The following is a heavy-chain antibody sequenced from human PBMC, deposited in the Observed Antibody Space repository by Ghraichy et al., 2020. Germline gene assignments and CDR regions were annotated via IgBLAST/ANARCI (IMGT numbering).Heavy chain of an antibody. D-gene: IGHD6-13*01. CDR3: ARQMRISAADGVNWFDS. V-gene: IGHV4-39*01. Sequence: SETLSLTCTVSGGSISSSSYYWGWIRQPPGKGLEWIGTIYYSGSTYYNASLKSRVTISVDTSKNQFSLKLSSVTAADTAVYYCARQMRISAADGVNWFDSWGQGTLVTVSS. J-gene: IGHJ5*01. CDR1: GGSISSSSYY. CDR2: IYYSGST.